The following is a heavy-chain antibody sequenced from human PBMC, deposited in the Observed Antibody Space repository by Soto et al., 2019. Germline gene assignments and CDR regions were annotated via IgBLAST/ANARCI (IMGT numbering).Heavy chain of an antibody. V-gene: IGHV3-15*01. CDR2: IKGETDGGTA. CDR1: GFNLSHPW. D-gene: IGHD3-9*01. Sequence: GGSLRLSCAASGFNLSHPWMTWVRQAAGKGLEWVGRIKGETDGGTADYAAPVKGRITISRDDSKNTVYLQMNSLKTEDTAVYYCTTGIYYDLLTGYHDVAYWGQGTLVTVSS. CDR3: TTGIYYDLLTGYHDVAY. J-gene: IGHJ4*02.